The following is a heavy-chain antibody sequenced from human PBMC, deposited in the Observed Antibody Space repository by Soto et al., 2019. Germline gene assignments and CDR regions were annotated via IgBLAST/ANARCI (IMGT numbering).Heavy chain of an antibody. Sequence: SLPHPLPCSVAGGNSINRSYYRIMNKKTPGKGLEWIGSIYYSGSTYYNPSLKSRVTISVDTSKNQFSLKLSSVTAADTAVYYCARHGINYYYYYMDVWGKGTTVTVS. V-gene: IGHV4-39*01. CDR2: IYYSGST. CDR3: ARHGINYYYYYMDV. D-gene: IGHD1-1*01. J-gene: IGHJ6*03. CDR1: GGNSINRSYY.